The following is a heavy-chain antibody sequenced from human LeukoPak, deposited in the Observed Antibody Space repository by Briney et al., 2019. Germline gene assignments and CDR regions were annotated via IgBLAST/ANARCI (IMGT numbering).Heavy chain of an antibody. D-gene: IGHD1-1*01. CDR2: ISTSGRT. CDR3: AVGRPRNTTRLDDGYDF. Sequence: SETLSLTCTVSGGSISSYYWSWIRQPAGKGLEWIGRISTSGRTNYNPSLKSRLTMSADTSKNQFSLILNSVTAADTAVYYCAVGRPRNTTRLDDGYDFWGQGTMVTVSS. J-gene: IGHJ3*01. CDR1: GGSISSYY. V-gene: IGHV4-4*07.